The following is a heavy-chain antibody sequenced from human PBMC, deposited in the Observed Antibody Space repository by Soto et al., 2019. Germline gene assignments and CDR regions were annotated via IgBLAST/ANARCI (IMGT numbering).Heavy chain of an antibody. CDR1: GGTFSSYT. CDR2: IIPILGIA. Sequence: QVQLVQSGAEVKKPGSSVKVSCKASGGTFSSYTISWVRQAPGQGLEWMGRIIPILGIANYAQKFQGRVTITADKSTSTAYMGLSSLRSEDTAVYYCAREGYDYGDYEGDAFDIWGQGTMVTVSS. J-gene: IGHJ3*02. D-gene: IGHD4-17*01. CDR3: AREGYDYGDYEGDAFDI. V-gene: IGHV1-69*08.